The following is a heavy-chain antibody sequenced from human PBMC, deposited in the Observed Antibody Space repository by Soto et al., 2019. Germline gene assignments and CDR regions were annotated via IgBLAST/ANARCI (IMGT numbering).Heavy chain of an antibody. Sequence: SVKVSCKASGGTFSSYSISWVRQAPGQGLGWMGGIIPIFGTANYAQKFQGRVTITADESTSTAYMELSSLRSEDTAVYYCAREINDFWSGSNNWFDPWGQGTLVTVSS. J-gene: IGHJ5*02. CDR2: IIPIFGTA. V-gene: IGHV1-69*13. D-gene: IGHD3-3*01. CDR3: AREINDFWSGSNNWFDP. CDR1: GGTFSSYS.